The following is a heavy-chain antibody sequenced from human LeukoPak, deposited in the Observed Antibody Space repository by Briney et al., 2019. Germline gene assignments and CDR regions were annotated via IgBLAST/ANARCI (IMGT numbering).Heavy chain of an antibody. Sequence: GGSLRLSCTASGFTFSDYAMNWVRQAPGKGLEWVSVISGSGGTTYYADSVKGRLTISRDNSKNTLYLQANSLRGDNTAVYYCAKGSSRGTTMTWFDPWGQGTLVTVSS. CDR1: GFTFSDYA. J-gene: IGHJ5*02. D-gene: IGHD4-17*01. V-gene: IGHV3-23*01. CDR3: AKGSSRGTTMTWFDP. CDR2: ISGSGGTT.